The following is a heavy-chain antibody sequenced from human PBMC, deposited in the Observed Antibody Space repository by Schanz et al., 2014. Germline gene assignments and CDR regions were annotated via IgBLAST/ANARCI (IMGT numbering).Heavy chain of an antibody. CDR1: GYTLSAYS. D-gene: IGHD6-13*01. CDR3: ARSGSSNWYLFDY. Sequence: QVQLVQSGAEVKKPGASVKVSCKASGYTLSAYSLHWVRQAPGQGLEWMGIINPSGGGTSYAQRFQGRVTITADKSSDTAYMELSSLRSEDTAVYYCARSGSSNWYLFDYWGQGTLVTVSS. V-gene: IGHV1-46*01. CDR2: INPSGGGT. J-gene: IGHJ4*02.